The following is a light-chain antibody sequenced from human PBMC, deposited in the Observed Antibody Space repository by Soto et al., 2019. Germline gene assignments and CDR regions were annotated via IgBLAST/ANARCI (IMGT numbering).Light chain of an antibody. CDR3: LLDIIFPWR. V-gene: IGKV1-5*01. Sequence: VTKSPSTVSAKVGDRVTITCRASQSIRNWLAWYQDKPGKAPKLLIYGASSLESGVPSRFSGSGSGTDFTLAISSFQPEDSTSYYCLLDIIFPWRFGQVSIV. J-gene: IGKJ1*01. CDR1: QSIRNW. CDR2: GAS.